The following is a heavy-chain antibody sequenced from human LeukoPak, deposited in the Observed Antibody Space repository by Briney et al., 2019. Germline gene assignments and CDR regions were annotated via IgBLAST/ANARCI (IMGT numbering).Heavy chain of an antibody. CDR2: ISGSGGST. CDR1: GFTFSSYA. D-gene: IGHD3-16*01. J-gene: IGHJ4*02. V-gene: IGHV3-23*01. CDR3: ARYPTYYDYVWGSNDY. Sequence: PGGSLRLSCAASGFTFSSYAMSWVRQAPGKGLEWVSAISGSGGSTYYADSVKGRFTISRDNSKNTLYLQMNSLRAEDTAVYYCARYPTYYDYVWGSNDYWGQGTLVTVSS.